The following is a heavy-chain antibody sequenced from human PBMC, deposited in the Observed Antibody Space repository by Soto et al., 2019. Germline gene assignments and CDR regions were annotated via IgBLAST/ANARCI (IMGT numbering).Heavy chain of an antibody. J-gene: IGHJ6*02. Sequence: PSETLSVTCTVAGGSVRSGSYYWSWIRQSPGKGLEWIGYIYYSGTTNYNPSLKSRVTLSVDTSKNQFSLRLSSVTPADTAVYYCARAVGLPNGYYYYGLDVWGQGTTVTVSS. CDR1: GGSVRSGSYY. CDR2: IYYSGTT. CDR3: ARAVGLPNGYYYYGLDV. D-gene: IGHD1-26*01. V-gene: IGHV4-61*01.